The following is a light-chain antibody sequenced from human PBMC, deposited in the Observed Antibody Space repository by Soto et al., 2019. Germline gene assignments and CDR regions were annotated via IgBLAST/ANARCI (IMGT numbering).Light chain of an antibody. J-gene: IGLJ2*01. CDR2: DND. Sequence: QSVLTQSPSVSAAPGQKVSISCSGSSSNIGNNFVSWYQQLPGTAPRLLIYDNDQRFPGIPDRFSGSKSGTSATLGITGLQTGDEADYYCGTWDSSLSAVVFGGGIKVTVL. V-gene: IGLV1-51*01. CDR3: GTWDSSLSAVV. CDR1: SSNIGNNF.